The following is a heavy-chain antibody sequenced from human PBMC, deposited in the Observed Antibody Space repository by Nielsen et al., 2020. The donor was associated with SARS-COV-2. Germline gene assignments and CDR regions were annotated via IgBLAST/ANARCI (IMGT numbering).Heavy chain of an antibody. CDR2: ISAYNGNT. J-gene: IGHJ6*03. Sequence: ASVTVACKASGYTFTSYGISWVRQAPGQGLEWMGWISAYNGNTNYAQKLQGRVTMTTDTSTSTAYMELSSLRSEDTAVYYCARGGTIFGVGYYYYYYMDVWGKGTTVTVPS. V-gene: IGHV1-18*01. CDR1: GYTFTSYG. D-gene: IGHD3-3*01. CDR3: ARGGTIFGVGYYYYYYMDV.